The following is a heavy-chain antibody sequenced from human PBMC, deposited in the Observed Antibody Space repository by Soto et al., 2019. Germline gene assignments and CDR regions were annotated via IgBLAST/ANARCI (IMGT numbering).Heavy chain of an antibody. J-gene: IGHJ6*02. CDR2: ISPKSGGS. D-gene: IGHD3-3*01. CDR3: ARDQYDFRSGSYYYAMEV. V-gene: IGHV1-2*02. CDR1: GYTFSDNY. Sequence: GASVKVSCKTSGYTFSDNYLHWVRQAPGQGLEWIGWISPKSGGSNYARKFQGRVTMTRDTAISTAYMELSRLTSDDTAVYYCARDQYDFRSGSYYYAMEVWGQGTKVTVSS.